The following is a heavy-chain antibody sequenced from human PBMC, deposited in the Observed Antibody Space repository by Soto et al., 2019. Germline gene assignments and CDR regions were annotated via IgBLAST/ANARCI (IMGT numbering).Heavy chain of an antibody. CDR1: GYTFTSYD. V-gene: IGHV1-8*01. CDR3: ARNYGSGSYYYYYYMDV. CDR2: MNPNSGNT. D-gene: IGHD3-10*01. Sequence: ASVKVSCKASGYTFTSYDINWVRQATGQGLEWMGWMNPNSGNTGYAQKFQGRVTMTRNTSISTAYMELSSLRSEDTAVYYCARNYGSGSYYYYYYMDVWGKGTTVTVSS. J-gene: IGHJ6*03.